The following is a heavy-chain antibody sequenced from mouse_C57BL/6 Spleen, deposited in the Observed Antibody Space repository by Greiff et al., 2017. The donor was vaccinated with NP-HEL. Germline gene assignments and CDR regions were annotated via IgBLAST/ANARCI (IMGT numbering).Heavy chain of an antibody. J-gene: IGHJ4*01. V-gene: IGHV1-66*01. CDR3: ARQGWDGAMDY. CDR1: GYSFTSYY. CDR2: IYPGSGNT. D-gene: IGHD4-1*01. Sequence: VQLQQSGPELVKPGASVKISCKASGYSFTSYYIHWVKQRPGQGLEWIGWIYPGSGNTKYNEKFKGKATLTADTSSSTAYMQLSSLTSEDSAVYYCARQGWDGAMDYWGQGTSVTVSS.